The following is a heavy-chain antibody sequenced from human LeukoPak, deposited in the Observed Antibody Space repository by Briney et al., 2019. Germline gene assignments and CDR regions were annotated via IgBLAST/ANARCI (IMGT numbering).Heavy chain of an antibody. V-gene: IGHV4-4*07. CDR3: AREDSSSWSVPIIDY. Sequence: SETLSLTCTVSGGSISSYYWSWIRQPAGKGLEWIGRIYTSGSTNYNPSLKSRVTMSVDTSKNQFSLKLSSVTAADTAVYYCAREDSSSWSVPIIDYWGQGTLVTVSS. D-gene: IGHD6-13*01. CDR1: GGSISSYY. J-gene: IGHJ4*01. CDR2: IYTSGST.